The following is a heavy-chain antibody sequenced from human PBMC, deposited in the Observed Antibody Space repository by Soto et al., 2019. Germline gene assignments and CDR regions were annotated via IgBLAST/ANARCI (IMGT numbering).Heavy chain of an antibody. CDR3: ASLGGGAGYSSSWYVGYYYYYGMDV. CDR1: GYSFTSYW. J-gene: IGHJ6*02. Sequence: GESLKISCKGSGYSFTSYWISWVRQMPGKGLEWMGRIDPSDSYTNYSPSFQGHVTISADKSISTAYLQWSSLKASDTAMYYCASLGGGAGYSSSWYVGYYYYYGMDVWGQGTTVTVSS. CDR2: IDPSDSYT. V-gene: IGHV5-10-1*01. D-gene: IGHD6-13*01.